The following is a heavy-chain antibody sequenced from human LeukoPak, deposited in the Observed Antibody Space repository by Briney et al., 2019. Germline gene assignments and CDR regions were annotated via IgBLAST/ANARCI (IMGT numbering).Heavy chain of an antibody. Sequence: GGSLRLSCAASGFTFSSYEMNWVRQAPGKGLEWVAYISSSGTIYYADSVKGRFTISRDNAKNSLYLQMNSLRAEDTAVYYCARWGVGDYWGQGTLVTVSS. CDR3: ARWGVGDY. J-gene: IGHJ4*02. CDR2: ISSSGTI. D-gene: IGHD1-26*01. V-gene: IGHV3-48*03. CDR1: GFTFSSYE.